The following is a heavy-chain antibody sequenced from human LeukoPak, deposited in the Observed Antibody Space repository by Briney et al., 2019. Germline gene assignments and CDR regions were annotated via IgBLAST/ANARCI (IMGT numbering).Heavy chain of an antibody. V-gene: IGHV4-39*01. CDR3: ARVPGPNWFDP. CDR1: GGSISSSSYY. J-gene: IGHJ5*02. Sequence: PSETLSLTCTVSGGSISSSSYYWGWIRQPPGKGLEWIGGIYYSGSTYYNPSLKSRVTISVDTSKNQFSLKLSSVTAADTAVYYCARVPGPNWFDPWGQGTLVIVSS. CDR2: IYYSGST.